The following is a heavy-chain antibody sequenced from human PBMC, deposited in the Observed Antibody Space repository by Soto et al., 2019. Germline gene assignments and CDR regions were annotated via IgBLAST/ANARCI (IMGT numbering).Heavy chain of an antibody. J-gene: IGHJ1*01. Sequence: QVQLVESGGGVVQPGTSLRVSCVGSGFTFRSYAIHWVRQAPGKGLEWVALTSYDGSDKYYGDSVRGRFTISRDNSRNTVDLQMDNLRLEDTALYYCARWGTTGGLDVWGQGTLVSV. CDR1: GFTFRSYA. V-gene: IGHV3-30*04. D-gene: IGHD3-16*01. CDR3: ARWGTTGGLDV. CDR2: TSYDGSDK.